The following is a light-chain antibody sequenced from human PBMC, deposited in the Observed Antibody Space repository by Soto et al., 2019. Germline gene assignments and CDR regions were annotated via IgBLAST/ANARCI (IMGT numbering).Light chain of an antibody. V-gene: IGLV2-14*01. CDR2: EVS. CDR1: SNDVGGYDY. J-gene: IGLJ1*01. Sequence: QSALTQPASVSGSPGQSITISCTGTSNDVGGYDYVSWYQQHPGEAPKLMIYEVSNRPSGVSDRFSGSKSGHTASLTVSGLQAEDEADYYCSSYTRSTLYVFGTGTKVTVL. CDR3: SSYTRSTLYV.